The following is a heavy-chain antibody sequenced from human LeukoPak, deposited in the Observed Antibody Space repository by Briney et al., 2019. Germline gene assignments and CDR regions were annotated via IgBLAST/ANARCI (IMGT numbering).Heavy chain of an antibody. Sequence: GGSLRLSCAASGFTFSSYAMSWVRQAPGKGLERVSAISGSGGSTYYADSVKGRFTISRDNSKNTLYLQMNSLRAEDTAVYYCARSSSWYTPFDYWGQGTLVTVSS. CDR3: ARSSSWYTPFDY. V-gene: IGHV3-23*01. J-gene: IGHJ4*02. CDR2: ISGSGGST. D-gene: IGHD6-13*01. CDR1: GFTFSSYA.